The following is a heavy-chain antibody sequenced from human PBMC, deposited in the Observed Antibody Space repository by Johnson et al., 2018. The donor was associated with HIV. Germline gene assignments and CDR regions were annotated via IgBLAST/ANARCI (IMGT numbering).Heavy chain of an antibody. V-gene: IGHV3-66*01. D-gene: IGHD3-10*01. CDR3: AKEREFDSSGHDAFDI. Sequence: VLLVESGGGVVQPGKSLRLSCAASGITVSSNYMSWVRQAPGKGLEWVSVIYSGGSTYYADSVKGRFTISRDNSKNTLYLQMNSLRAEDTAVYYCAKEREFDSSGHDAFDIWGQGTMVTVSS. J-gene: IGHJ3*02. CDR2: IYSGGST. CDR1: GITVSSNY.